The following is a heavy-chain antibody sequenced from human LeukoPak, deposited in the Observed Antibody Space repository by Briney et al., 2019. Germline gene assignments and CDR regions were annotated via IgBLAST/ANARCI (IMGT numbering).Heavy chain of an antibody. D-gene: IGHD4-17*01. CDR3: AKGLRSDYGDYGPLFDY. CDR1: GXTFTTYV. CDR2: ISYDGSHK. J-gene: IGHJ4*02. V-gene: IGHV3-30*18. Sequence: GGSLRLSCAASGXTFTTYVVHWVRQAPGKGLEWVAVISYDGSHKYYADSVKGRFTISRDNSKNTLYLQMNSLRPEDTAVYYCAKGLRSDYGDYGPLFDYWGQGTLVTVSS.